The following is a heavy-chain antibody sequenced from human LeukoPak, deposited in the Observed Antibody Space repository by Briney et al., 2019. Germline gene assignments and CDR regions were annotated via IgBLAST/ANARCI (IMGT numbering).Heavy chain of an antibody. J-gene: IGHJ4*02. V-gene: IGHV4-4*07. CDR1: GGSISSYY. D-gene: IGHD5-18*01. CDR3: ARDSPPRTAMVGVDRTYYFDY. CDR2: IYTSGST. Sequence: SQTLSLTCTVSGGSISSYYWSWIRQPAGKGLEWIGRIYTSGSTNYNPSLKSRVTMSVDTSKNQFSLKLSSVTAADTAVYYCARDSPPRTAMVGVDRTYYFDYWGQGTLVTVSS.